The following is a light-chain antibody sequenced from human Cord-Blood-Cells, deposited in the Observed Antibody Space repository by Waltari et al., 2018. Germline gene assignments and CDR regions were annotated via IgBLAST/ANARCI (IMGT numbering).Light chain of an antibody. CDR3: AAWDDSLSFWV. Sequence: SVLPHPPSAFVTPGQRFTISFPASNSTRRSHYVHSYQQLPGTAPKLLIYRNNQRPSGVPDRFSGSKSGTSASLAISGLRSEDEADYYCAAWDDSLSFWVFGGGTKLTVL. V-gene: IGLV1-47*01. CDR1: NSTRRSHY. CDR2: RNN. J-gene: IGLJ3*02.